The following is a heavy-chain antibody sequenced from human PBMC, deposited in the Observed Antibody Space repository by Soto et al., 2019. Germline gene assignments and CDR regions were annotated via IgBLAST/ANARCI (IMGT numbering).Heavy chain of an antibody. J-gene: IGHJ4*02. V-gene: IGHV3-30*03. Sequence: QVQLVESGGGVVQPGNSVRLSCAASGFTFSMYGMHWVRQAPGKGLEWVAVTASDGTNKFYGDSVKGRFTISRDNPRAKLYLQMNSLRPDDTAVYYCARKNPGRVSELPDYWGQGTLVTVSS. CDR3: ARKNPGRVSELPDY. CDR1: GFTFSMYG. D-gene: IGHD3-10*01. CDR2: TASDGTNK.